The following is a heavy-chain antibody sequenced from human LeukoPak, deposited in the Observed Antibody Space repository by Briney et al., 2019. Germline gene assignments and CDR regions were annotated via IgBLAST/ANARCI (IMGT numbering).Heavy chain of an antibody. Sequence: GGSLRLSCAALGFTFKTYWIHWVRQAPGKGLVWVSRSGSDGKNTVYADSVKGRFTISRDSAKNTLSLQMNSLRAEDTGVYYCATSAVTTGLDFWGQETLVTVSS. D-gene: IGHD4-17*01. CDR3: ATSAVTTGLDF. J-gene: IGHJ4*02. V-gene: IGHV3-74*01. CDR1: GFTFKTYW. CDR2: SGSDGKNT.